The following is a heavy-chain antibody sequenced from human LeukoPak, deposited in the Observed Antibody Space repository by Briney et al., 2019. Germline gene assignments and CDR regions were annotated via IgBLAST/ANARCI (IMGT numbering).Heavy chain of an antibody. CDR3: ATDSFTRYSYSYTEDWFDP. D-gene: IGHD5-18*01. CDR2: FDPEVGET. V-gene: IGHV1-24*01. J-gene: IGHJ5*02. CDR1: GYTLTELS. Sequence: RASVKVSCKVSGYTLTELSMNWVRQAPGKGLEGRGGFDPEVGETFYAQKFQGRVTMTEDTSTDTAYMELSSLRSEDTAVYYCATDSFTRYSYSYTEDWFDPWGQGTLVTVSS.